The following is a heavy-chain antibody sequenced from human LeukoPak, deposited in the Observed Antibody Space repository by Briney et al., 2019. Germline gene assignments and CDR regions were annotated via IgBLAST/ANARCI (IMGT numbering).Heavy chain of an antibody. CDR3: TRQLELFYYYGMDV. Sequence: PGGSLRLSCAASGFTFSSYSMNWVRQAPGKGLEWVGFIRVKVYGGTTEYGASVKGRFTISRDDSKSIGYLQMNSLKTEDTAVYYCTRQLELFYYYGMDVWGQGTTVTVSS. J-gene: IGHJ6*02. CDR2: IRVKVYGGTT. D-gene: IGHD6-6*01. V-gene: IGHV3-49*04. CDR1: GFTFSSYS.